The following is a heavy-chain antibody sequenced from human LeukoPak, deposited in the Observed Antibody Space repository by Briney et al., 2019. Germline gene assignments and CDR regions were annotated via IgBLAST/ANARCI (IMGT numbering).Heavy chain of an antibody. CDR2: FDPEDGET. J-gene: IGHJ3*02. Sequence: ASVKVSCKVSGYTLTELSMHWVRQAPGKGLEWMGGFDPEDGETIYAQKFQGRVTMTTDTSTSTAYMELTSLTSDDTAVYYCARDGPPWSDALHIWGRGTMVYVSS. CDR3: ARDGPPWSDALHI. V-gene: IGHV1-24*01. D-gene: IGHD2-8*02. CDR1: GYTLTELS.